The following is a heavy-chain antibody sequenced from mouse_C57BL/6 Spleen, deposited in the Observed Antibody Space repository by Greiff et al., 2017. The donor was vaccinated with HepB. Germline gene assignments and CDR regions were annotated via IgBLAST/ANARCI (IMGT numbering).Heavy chain of an antibody. CDR2: ISSGSSTI. CDR3: ARPSSSWYFDV. D-gene: IGHD1-1*01. CDR1: GFTFSDYG. V-gene: IGHV5-17*01. Sequence: EVQGVESGGGLVKPGGSLKLSCAASGFTFSDYGMHWVRQAPEKGLGWVAYISSGSSTIYYADTVKGRFTISRDNAKNTLFLQMTSLRSEDTAMYYCARPSSSWYFDVWGTGTTVTVSS. J-gene: IGHJ1*03.